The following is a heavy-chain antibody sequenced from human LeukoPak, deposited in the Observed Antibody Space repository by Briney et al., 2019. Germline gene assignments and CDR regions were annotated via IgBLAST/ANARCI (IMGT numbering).Heavy chain of an antibody. D-gene: IGHD2/OR15-2a*01. CDR1: GFTFSSSD. CDR3: AKASSNYFYYFEY. CDR2: ISYDATNK. J-gene: IGHJ4*02. Sequence: GGSLRLSCAASGFTFSSSDMHWVRQAPGKGLEWVAVISYDATNKYYADSVKGRFTLSRDNSKNTLYLQTNTLRDEDTAVYYCAKASSNYFYYFEYWGQGTLVSVSS. V-gene: IGHV3-30*18.